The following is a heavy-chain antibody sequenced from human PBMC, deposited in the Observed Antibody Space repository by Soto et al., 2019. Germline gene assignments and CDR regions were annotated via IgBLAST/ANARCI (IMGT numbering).Heavy chain of an antibody. V-gene: IGHV3-73*01. CDR1: GFTFSGSA. J-gene: IGHJ5*02. CDR3: TQELAVAGTRFDP. D-gene: IGHD6-19*01. Sequence: EVQLVESGGGLVQPGGSLKLSCAASGFTFSGSAMHWVRQASGKGLEWVGRIRSKTNSYATTYAASVTGRFTISRDDSKNTAYLQMNSMKTEDTAVYYCTQELAVAGTRFDPWGQGTLVTVSS. CDR2: IRSKTNSYAT.